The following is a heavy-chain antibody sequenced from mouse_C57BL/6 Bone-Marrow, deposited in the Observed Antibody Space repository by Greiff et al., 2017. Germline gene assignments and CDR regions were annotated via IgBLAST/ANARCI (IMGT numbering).Heavy chain of an antibody. CDR1: GISITTGNYR. V-gene: IGHV3-5*01. CDR2: IYYSGTI. CDR3: ARDDYGGGFWYFDV. J-gene: IGHJ1*03. D-gene: IGHD1-1*01. Sequence: VQLKESGPGLVKPSQTVFLTCTVTGISITTGNYRWSWIRQFPGNKLEWIGYIYYSGTITYNPSLTSRTTITRDTPKNQFFLEMNSLTAEDTATYYCARDDYGGGFWYFDVWGTGTTVTVSS.